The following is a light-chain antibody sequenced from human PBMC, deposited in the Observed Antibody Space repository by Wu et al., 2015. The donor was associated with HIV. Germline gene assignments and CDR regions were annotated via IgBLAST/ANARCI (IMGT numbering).Light chain of an antibody. Sequence: EIVLTQTPAILSLSPGERAALSCRASQTAGNYLVWYQQKPGQAPRLLISDASNRATGIPARFSGRGSGTDFTLTISSLEPEDSAVYYCQQRSNWPRTFGQGTKLEIK. CDR3: QQRSNWPRT. CDR2: DAS. CDR1: QTAGNY. J-gene: IGKJ2*01. V-gene: IGKV3-11*01.